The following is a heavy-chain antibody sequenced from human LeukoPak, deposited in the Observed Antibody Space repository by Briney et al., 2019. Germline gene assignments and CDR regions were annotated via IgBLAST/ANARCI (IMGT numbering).Heavy chain of an antibody. CDR2: INGGSGNT. Sequence: ASVKVSCKASGYTFTDYTMHWLRQAPGQRLEWMGWINGGSGNTKYSPEFQGRVTITRDTSASTAYMELSSLRSEDTAVYYCARRGSDFGFPFDYWGQGTLVTVSS. CDR3: ARRGSDFGFPFDY. CDR1: GYTFTDYT. D-gene: IGHD1-26*01. V-gene: IGHV1-3*03. J-gene: IGHJ4*02.